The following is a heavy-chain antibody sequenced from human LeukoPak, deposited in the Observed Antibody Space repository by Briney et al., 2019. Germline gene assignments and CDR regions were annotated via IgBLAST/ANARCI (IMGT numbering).Heavy chain of an antibody. V-gene: IGHV1-24*01. D-gene: IGHD6-13*01. CDR2: FDPEDGET. CDR1: GYTLTELS. Sequence: EASVKVSCKVSGYTLTELSMHWVRQAPGKGLEWMGGFDPEDGETIYAQKFQGRVTMTEDTSTDTAYMELSSLRSEDTAVYYCATAIISSSPHYYYYYYGMDVWGQGTTVTVSS. CDR3: ATAIISSSPHYYYYYYGMDV. J-gene: IGHJ6*02.